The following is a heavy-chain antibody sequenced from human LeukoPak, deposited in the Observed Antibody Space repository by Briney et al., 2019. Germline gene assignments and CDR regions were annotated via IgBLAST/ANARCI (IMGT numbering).Heavy chain of an antibody. CDR2: VYGDDSDT. J-gene: IGHJ4*02. Sequence: GESLKISCKASGYTFTTYWMGWVRQMPGKGLEWMGIVYGDDSDTRYSPSFQGQVTISADKSTTTAYLQWSSLKASDTAIYYCARRGIRDGYNYADYWGQGTLVTVSS. V-gene: IGHV5-51*01. D-gene: IGHD5-24*01. CDR3: ARRGIRDGYNYADY. CDR1: GYTFTTYW.